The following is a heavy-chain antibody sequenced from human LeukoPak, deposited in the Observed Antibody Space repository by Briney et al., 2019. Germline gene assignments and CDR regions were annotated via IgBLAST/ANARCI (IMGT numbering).Heavy chain of an antibody. J-gene: IGHJ5*02. D-gene: IGHD3-22*01. Sequence: ASVKVSCKASGGTFSSYAISWVRQAPGQGLEWMGGIITVFGTTNYAQKFQGRVTITADESTSTAYMELSSLRFEDTAVYYCAPYYYESSDYYNWFDPWGQGTLVTVSS. CDR2: IITVFGTT. CDR3: APYYYESSDYYNWFDP. CDR1: GGTFSSYA. V-gene: IGHV1-69*13.